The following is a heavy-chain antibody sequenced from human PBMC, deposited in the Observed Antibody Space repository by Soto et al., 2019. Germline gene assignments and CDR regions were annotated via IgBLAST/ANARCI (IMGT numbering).Heavy chain of an antibody. Sequence: QVQLQESGPGLVKPSETLSLTCTVSGGSINSYCWSWIRQPPGKGLEWIAYIFDSGNANYNPSLKGRVTISVAPSKNPFSLKPTPVTAPNPAVFFCARNRRTSVGKFLFGHWGQGALVTVSS. CDR1: GGSINSYC. CDR2: IFDSGNA. CDR3: ARNRRTSVGKFLFGH. V-gene: IGHV4-59*08. D-gene: IGHD3-9*01. J-gene: IGHJ4*02.